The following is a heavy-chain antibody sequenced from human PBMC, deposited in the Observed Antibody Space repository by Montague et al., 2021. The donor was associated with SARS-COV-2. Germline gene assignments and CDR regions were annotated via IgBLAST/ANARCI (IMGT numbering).Heavy chain of an antibody. Sequence: SETLSLTCTVSGGSISSYNWSWIRQPQGKGLEWIGYVYYSGSTNYNPSLTSRVTISVDTSKNQFSLKVRSVTAAATAVYYCARGDYYDSTGYYDYWGQGTLVTVSS. CDR1: GGSISSYN. D-gene: IGHD3-22*01. CDR2: VYYSGST. V-gene: IGHV4-59*01. CDR3: ARGDYYDSTGYYDY. J-gene: IGHJ4*01.